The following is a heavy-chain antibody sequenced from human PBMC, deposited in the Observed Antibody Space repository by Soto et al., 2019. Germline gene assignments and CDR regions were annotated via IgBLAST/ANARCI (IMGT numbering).Heavy chain of an antibody. D-gene: IGHD6-19*01. CDR3: AKVRYSSPMGYYYGMDV. CDR2: IIPIFGTA. CDR1: RVAFSKFI. J-gene: IGHJ6*02. V-gene: IGHV1-69*01. Sequence: QAQLEQSGGEVKKPGSSVKVSCKASRVAFSKFIVTWVRQAPGLGLEWVGGIIPIFGTANYAQKFQGRVTITAEESTSTSYMEVNNLRSEDTAVYYCAKVRYSSPMGYYYGMDVWGHVTTVTVS.